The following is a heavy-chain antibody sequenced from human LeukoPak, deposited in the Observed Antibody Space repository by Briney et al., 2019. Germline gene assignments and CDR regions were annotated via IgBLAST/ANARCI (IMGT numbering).Heavy chain of an antibody. CDR2: ISAYNGNT. J-gene: IGHJ4*02. CDR1: GYTFTSYG. Sequence: ASVKVSCKASGYTFTSYGISWVRQAPGQGLEWMGWISAYNGNTNYAQKLQGGVTMTTDTSTSTAYMELRSLRSDDTAVYYCARVVRDSSEGYFDYWGQGTLVTVSS. D-gene: IGHD3-22*01. CDR3: ARVVRDSSEGYFDY. V-gene: IGHV1-18*01.